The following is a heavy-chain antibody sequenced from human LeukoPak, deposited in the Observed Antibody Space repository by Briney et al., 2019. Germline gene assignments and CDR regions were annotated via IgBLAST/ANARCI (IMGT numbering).Heavy chain of an antibody. CDR3: ARPDTAMVRELVY. CDR2: IIPILNII. Sequence: SVKVSCKASGGTFSTYAISWVRQAPGQGLEWMGRIIPILNIINYAQKFQGRVTITADKSTSTAYMELSSLRSEDTAVYYCARPDTAMVRELVYWGQGTLVTVSS. J-gene: IGHJ4*02. D-gene: IGHD5-18*01. CDR1: GGTFSTYA. V-gene: IGHV1-69*04.